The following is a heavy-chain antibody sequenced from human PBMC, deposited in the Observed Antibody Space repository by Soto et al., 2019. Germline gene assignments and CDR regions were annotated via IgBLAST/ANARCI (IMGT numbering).Heavy chain of an antibody. D-gene: IGHD2-2*01. CDR1: GGSISSRNR. V-gene: IGHV4-4*02. CDR3: ANTRGLGLMDA. CDR2: VSHSGST. J-gene: IGHJ6*03. Sequence: QVHLLESGPGLVEPSGTLSLTCTVSGGSISSRNRWSWVRQSPGKGPEWIGEVSHSGSTNSNPSLKGRVTISLDKSNNQFSLNLESMTAADAAVYFCANTRGLGLMDAWGKGTTLVVSS.